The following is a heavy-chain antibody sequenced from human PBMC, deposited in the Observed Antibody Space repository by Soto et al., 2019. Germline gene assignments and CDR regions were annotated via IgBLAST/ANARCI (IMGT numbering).Heavy chain of an antibody. CDR3: AKGPDGSGYYHNWFDS. Sequence: EVHLLESGGALVQPGGSLTLSCAASGFSFSDYAMSWVRQAPGKGLERVSSIRRTGDSAYYADSVKGRFAISKDRSKNRLSLQMNSLRVEDTAVYYCAKGPDGSGYYHNWFDSWGQGTLITVSS. CDR1: GFSFSDYA. D-gene: IGHD3-22*01. CDR2: IRRTGDSA. J-gene: IGHJ5*01. V-gene: IGHV3-23*01.